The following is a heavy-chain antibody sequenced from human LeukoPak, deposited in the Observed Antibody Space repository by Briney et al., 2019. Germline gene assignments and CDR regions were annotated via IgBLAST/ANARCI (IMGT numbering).Heavy chain of an antibody. V-gene: IGHV3-11*01. CDR1: GFPFSVYY. D-gene: IGHD2-2*01. Sequence: GGSLRLSCAASGFPFSVYYMSWIRQPPGKGLEWVSYIGNSASDIYYADSVRGRFTISRDNAKNSVYPQMSSLRAEDSAVYYCARGFDCSTTSCSGMDVWGQGTTVTVSS. J-gene: IGHJ6*02. CDR2: IGNSASDI. CDR3: ARGFDCSTTSCSGMDV.